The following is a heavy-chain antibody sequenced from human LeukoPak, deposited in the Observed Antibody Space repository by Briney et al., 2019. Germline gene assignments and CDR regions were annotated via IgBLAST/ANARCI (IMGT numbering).Heavy chain of an antibody. CDR2: ISSSSSYI. V-gene: IGHV3-21*01. D-gene: IGHD3-22*01. J-gene: IGHJ4*02. Sequence: GGSLRLSCAASGFTFNIYSMNWVRQAPGKGLEWVSSISSSSSYIYYADSVKGRFTISRDNAKNSLYLQMNSMRVEDTAVYYCVKDSYYDSSGELDYWGQGTLVTVSS. CDR1: GFTFNIYS. CDR3: VKDSYYDSSGELDY.